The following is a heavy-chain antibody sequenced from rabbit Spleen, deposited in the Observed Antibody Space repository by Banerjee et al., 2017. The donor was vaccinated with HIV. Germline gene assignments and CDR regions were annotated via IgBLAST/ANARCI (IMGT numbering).Heavy chain of an antibody. D-gene: IGHD1-1*01. J-gene: IGHJ3*01. V-gene: IGHV1S7*01. CDR3: AREDVGGSYTL. CDR2: IYAGKGDT. Sequence: QLKETGGGLVQPGGSLTLSCKASGFDFSNYYLSWVRQAPGKGLEWIGIIYAGKGDTDYASWVNGRFTISSDNAQNTVDLQMHSLTAADTATYFCAREDVGGSYTLWGQGTLVTVS. CDR1: GFDFSNYY.